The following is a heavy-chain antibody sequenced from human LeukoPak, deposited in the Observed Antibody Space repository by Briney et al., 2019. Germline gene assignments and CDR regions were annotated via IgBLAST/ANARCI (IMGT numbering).Heavy chain of an antibody. CDR2: ISGSGTI. V-gene: IGHV4-4*07. CDR1: GGSINSY. CDR3: ARAGGYCGRISCPYYFDY. D-gene: IGHD2-15*01. J-gene: IGHJ4*02. Sequence: SETPSLTCIVSGGSINSYWSWIRQPAGKGLEWIGRISGSGTITYNPALQSRLTISIDTSKNQFSLKLMSVTAADTAVYYCARAGGYCGRISCPYYFDYWGQGSLVAVSS.